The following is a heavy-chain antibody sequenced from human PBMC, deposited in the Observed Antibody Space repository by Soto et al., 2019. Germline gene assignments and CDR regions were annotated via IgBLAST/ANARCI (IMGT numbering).Heavy chain of an antibody. V-gene: IGHV4-34*01. CDR1: GGSFSGYY. CDR2: INHSGST. J-gene: IGHJ4*01. CDR3: ARRSIVVRFDY. Sequence: SETLSLTCAVYGGSFSGYYLSWIRQPPGKGLEWIGEINHSGSTNYNPSLKSRVTISVDTSKNQFSLKLSSVTAADTAVYYCARRSIVVRFDYWGHGTLVTVSS. D-gene: IGHD3-22*01.